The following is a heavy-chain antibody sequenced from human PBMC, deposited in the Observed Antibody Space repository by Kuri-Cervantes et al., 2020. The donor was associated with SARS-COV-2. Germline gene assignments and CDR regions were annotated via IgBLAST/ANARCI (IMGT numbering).Heavy chain of an antibody. D-gene: IGHD1-26*01. CDR1: EYNFSGYY. CDR3: ARERGSYTP. V-gene: IGHV1-18*04. J-gene: IGHJ5*02. CDR2: ISAYNGNT. Sequence: ASVKVSCKASEYNFSGYYLHWVRQAPGQGLEWMGWISAYNGNTNYAQKLQGRVTMTTDTSTSTAYMELRSLRSDDTAVYYCARERGSYTPWGQGTLVTVSS.